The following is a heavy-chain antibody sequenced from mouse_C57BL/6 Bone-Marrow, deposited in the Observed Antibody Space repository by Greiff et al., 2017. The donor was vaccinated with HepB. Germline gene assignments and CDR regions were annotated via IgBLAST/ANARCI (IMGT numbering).Heavy chain of an antibody. CDR2: IDPETGGT. CDR3: TRSGYFFDY. Sequence: VQLQQSGAELVRPGASVTLSCKASGYTFTDYEMHWVKQTPVHGLGWIGAIDPETGGTAYNQKFKGKAILTADKSTSTAYMELRSLTSEDSAVYYCTRSGYFFDYGGQGTTLTVSS. CDR1: GYTFTDYE. D-gene: IGHD2-2*01. V-gene: IGHV1-15*01. J-gene: IGHJ2*01.